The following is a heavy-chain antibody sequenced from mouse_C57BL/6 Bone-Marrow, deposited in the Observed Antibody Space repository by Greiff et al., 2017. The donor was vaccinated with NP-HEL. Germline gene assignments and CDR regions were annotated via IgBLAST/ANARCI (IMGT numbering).Heavy chain of an antibody. CDR2: INPGSGGT. V-gene: IGHV1-54*01. Sequence: QVHVKQSGAELVRPGTSVKVSCKASGYAFTNYSIEWVQQRPGQGLEWIGVINPGSGGTNYIEKFKGKATLTADKSSSTAYMQLSSLTSEDSAVYVCALNWSWFAYWGQGTLVTVSA. D-gene: IGHD4-1*01. J-gene: IGHJ3*01. CDR1: GYAFTNYS. CDR3: ALNWSWFAY.